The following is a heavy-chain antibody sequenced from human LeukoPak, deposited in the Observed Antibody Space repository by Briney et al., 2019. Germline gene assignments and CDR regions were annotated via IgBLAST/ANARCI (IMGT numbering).Heavy chain of an antibody. Sequence: GGSLRLSCAASGFPFNAYWMTWVRQAPGDGLEWVANIRQDGDTKYYVDSVKGRFTISRDNAINSLYLQMNSLRAEDTAIYYCARSLPYGTTWYGRSDFWGQGTLVTVSS. D-gene: IGHD6-13*01. CDR1: GFPFNAYW. J-gene: IGHJ4*02. CDR2: IRQDGDTK. CDR3: ARSLPYGTTWYGRSDF. V-gene: IGHV3-7*03.